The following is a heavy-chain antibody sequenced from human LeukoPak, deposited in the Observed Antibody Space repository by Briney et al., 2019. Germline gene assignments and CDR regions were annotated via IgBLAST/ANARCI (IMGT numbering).Heavy chain of an antibody. V-gene: IGHV3-7*01. Sequence: GGSLRLSCAVSGFTFSTYWMGWVRQAPGKGLEWVANIEEYGNEIHYVDSVKGRFTISRDNTKTSLYLQMNSLRVEDTAVYYCARPSFRTGSYFDHWGQGTLVTVSS. CDR1: GFTFSTYW. D-gene: IGHD3/OR15-3a*01. J-gene: IGHJ4*02. CDR3: ARPSFRTGSYFDH. CDR2: IEEYGNEI.